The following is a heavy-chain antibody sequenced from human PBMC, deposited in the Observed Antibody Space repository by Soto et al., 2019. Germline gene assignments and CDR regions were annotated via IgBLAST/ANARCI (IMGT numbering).Heavy chain of an antibody. CDR3: ARDKITGLFDY. CDR1: GGSINDYD. D-gene: IGHD2-8*02. J-gene: IGHJ4*02. Sequence: SETLCLTCTVSGGSINDYDWSWVRQPPGKGLEWIGYIYDSGSTNYNPSLKSRVTISVDTSKNQFSLKLTSVTAADTAVYYCARDKITGLFDYWGQGTLVTVSS. V-gene: IGHV4-59*12. CDR2: IYDSGST.